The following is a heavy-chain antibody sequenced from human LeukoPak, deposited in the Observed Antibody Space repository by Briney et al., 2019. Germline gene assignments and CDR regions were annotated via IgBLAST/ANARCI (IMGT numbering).Heavy chain of an antibody. J-gene: IGHJ4*02. CDR2: ISSNGGST. CDR1: GFTFSSYA. V-gene: IGHV3-64*01. CDR3: ARGYDFWSGYWSHSDY. Sequence: GGSLRLSCAASGFTFSSYAMHWVRQAPGKGLEYVSTISSNGGSTYYANSVKGRFTISRDNSKNTLYLQMGSLRAEDMAVYYCARGYDFWSGYWSHSDYWGQGTLVTVSS. D-gene: IGHD3-3*01.